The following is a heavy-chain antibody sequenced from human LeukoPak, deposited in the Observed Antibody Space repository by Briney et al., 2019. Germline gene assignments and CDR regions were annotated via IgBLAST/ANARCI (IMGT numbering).Heavy chain of an antibody. V-gene: IGHV3-21*01. Sequence: GGSLRLSCAASGFTFSSYAMNWVRQAPGKGLEWVSSISRGSDHIFYADSMKGRFAISRDNAKNSLYLQMNSLGAEDTAVYYCARPYDTRGYFPDYWGQGTLVTVSS. CDR2: ISRGSDHI. D-gene: IGHD3-22*01. CDR1: GFTFSSYA. J-gene: IGHJ4*02. CDR3: ARPYDTRGYFPDY.